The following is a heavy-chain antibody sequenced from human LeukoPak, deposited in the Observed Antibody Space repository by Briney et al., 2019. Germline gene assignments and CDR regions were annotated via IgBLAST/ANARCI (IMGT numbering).Heavy chain of an antibody. J-gene: IGHJ3*02. CDR3: ARDYCGGDCYSMDAFDI. CDR1: GFTFSSYS. V-gene: IGHV3-21*01. D-gene: IGHD2-21*02. Sequence: PGGSLRLSCAASGFTFSSYSMNWVRQAPGKGLEWVSSISSSSSYIYYADSVKGRFTISRDNAKNSLYLQMNSLRAEDTAVYYCARDYCGGDCYSMDAFDIWGQGTMVTVSS. CDR2: ISSSSSYI.